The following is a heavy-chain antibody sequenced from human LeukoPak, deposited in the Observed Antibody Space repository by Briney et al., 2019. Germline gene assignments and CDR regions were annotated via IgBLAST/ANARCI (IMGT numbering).Heavy chain of an antibody. CDR3: AKRDYGSGSYYTYYYYYMDV. CDR1: GFTFNNYA. J-gene: IGHJ6*03. D-gene: IGHD3-10*01. CDR2: ISGSGYST. Sequence: PGGSLRLSCVASGFTFNNYAMTWVRQAPGKGLEWVSAISGSGYSTYYADSVKGRFTISRDNSKNTLYLQMNSLRAEDTAVYYCAKRDYGSGSYYTYYYYYMDVWAKGPRSPSP. V-gene: IGHV3-23*01.